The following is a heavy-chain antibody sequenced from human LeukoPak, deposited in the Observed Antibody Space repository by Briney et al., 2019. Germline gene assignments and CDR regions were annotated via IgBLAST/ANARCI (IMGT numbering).Heavy chain of an antibody. CDR3: AREEGVRQQLEPLDY. CDR1: GGTFSSYA. Sequence: VSVKVSCKASGGTFSSYAISRVRQAPGQGLEWMGWISAYNGNTNYAQKLQGRVTMTTDTSTSTAYMELRSLRSDDTAVYYCAREEGVRQQLEPLDYWGQGTLVTVSS. CDR2: ISAYNGNT. D-gene: IGHD6-13*01. J-gene: IGHJ4*02. V-gene: IGHV1-18*01.